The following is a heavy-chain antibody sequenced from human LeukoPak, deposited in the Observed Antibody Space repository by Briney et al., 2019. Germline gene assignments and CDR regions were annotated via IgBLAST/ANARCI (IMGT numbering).Heavy chain of an antibody. CDR1: GFSVSSNY. D-gene: IGHD3-16*01. CDR2: IYSGGST. V-gene: IGHV3-53*05. J-gene: IGHJ6*03. CDR3: AKDDQPTSMMSYMDV. Sequence: GGSLRLSCAASGFSVSSNYMVWVRQAPGKGLEWVSIIYSGGSTYYADSVKGRFTISRDNSKNTLYLQMNSLRAEDTAVYYCAKDDQPTSMMSYMDVWGKGTTVTVSS.